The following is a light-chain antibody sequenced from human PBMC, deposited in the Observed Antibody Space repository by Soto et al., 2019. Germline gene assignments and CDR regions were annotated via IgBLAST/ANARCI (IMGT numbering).Light chain of an antibody. V-gene: IGKV3-11*01. Sequence: EIVLTQSPATLSLSPGERATLSCRASQSVSTYLAWYQQTPGRPPRLLIYDASKRAPGIPARFSGSGSGPDFTLTVSSLEREGFAVYYCQQSSNWQGTFGRGTRVDIK. CDR3: QQSSNWQGT. CDR1: QSVSTY. J-gene: IGKJ1*01. CDR2: DAS.